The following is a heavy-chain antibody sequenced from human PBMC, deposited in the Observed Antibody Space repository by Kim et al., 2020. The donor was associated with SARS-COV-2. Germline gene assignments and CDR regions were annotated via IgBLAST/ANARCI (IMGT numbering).Heavy chain of an antibody. CDR2: ISSSSTFI. V-gene: IGHV3-21*05. D-gene: IGHD3-22*01. Sequence: GGSLRLSCAASGFSFDSYSMNWVRQAPGKGLEWISFISSSSTFIYQAASVRGRFTISRDNAKNSVYLQMNRLRADDTAVYYCARALKGGYYDSSGYDYWG. CDR3: ARALKGGYYDSSGYDY. CDR1: GFSFDSYS. J-gene: IGHJ4*01.